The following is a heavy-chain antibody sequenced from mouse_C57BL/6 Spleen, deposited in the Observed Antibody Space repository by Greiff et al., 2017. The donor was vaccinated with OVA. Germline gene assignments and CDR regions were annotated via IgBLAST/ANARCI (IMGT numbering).Heavy chain of an antibody. CDR1: GYSFTSYY. V-gene: IGHV1-66*01. J-gene: IGHJ2*01. CDR3: ARHSSGYKDYFDY. CDR2: IYPGSGNT. Sequence: VKLQESGPELVKPGASVKISCKASGYSFTSYYIHWVKQRPGQGLEWIGWIYPGSGNTKYNEKFKGKATLTADTSSSTAYMQLSSLTSEDSAVYYCARHSSGYKDYFDYWGQGTTLTVSS. D-gene: IGHD3-2*02.